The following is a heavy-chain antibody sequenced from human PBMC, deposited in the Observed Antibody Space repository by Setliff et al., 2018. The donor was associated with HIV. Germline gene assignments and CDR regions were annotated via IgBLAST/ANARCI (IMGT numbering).Heavy chain of an antibody. CDR3: ARGGYNEVTGVGDAFDV. V-gene: IGHV4-34*01. CDR2: INHSGSP. J-gene: IGHJ3*01. D-gene: IGHD3-9*01. CDR1: GGSISSYY. Sequence: SETLSLTCTVSGGSISSYYWSWIRQSPGEGLEWIGEINHSGSPNYNPSLKSRVTISVDTSNNQFTLRLKSVTAADTAVYYCARGGYNEVTGVGDAFDVWGQGTIVTVSS.